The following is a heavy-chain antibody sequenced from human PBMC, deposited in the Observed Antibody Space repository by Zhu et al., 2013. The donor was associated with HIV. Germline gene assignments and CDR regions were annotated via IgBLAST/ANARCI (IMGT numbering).Heavy chain of an antibody. CDR3: ARGLPQRLPVWLDY. CDR1: GYTLTGYY. D-gene: IGHD6-19*01. V-gene: IGHV1-2*02. CDR2: VNPNGGGT. J-gene: IGHJ4*02. Sequence: QVQLVQSGAGLKKPGASLNVSCKASGYTLTGYYIHWLRQTPGQGFEWLGWVNPNGGGTNYALKSQGRVTMTIDTSISTAFMDLTRLTSDDTAVYFCARGLPQRLPVWLDYWGQGTLVTVSS.